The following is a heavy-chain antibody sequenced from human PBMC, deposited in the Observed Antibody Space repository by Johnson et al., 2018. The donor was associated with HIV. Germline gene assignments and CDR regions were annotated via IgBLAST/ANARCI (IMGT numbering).Heavy chain of an antibody. D-gene: IGHD6-13*01. Sequence: VQLVESGGGLVQPGGSLRLSCAASGFTFCNYAMHLVRQAPGKGLEWVSGVNWNGVSINYADSVKGRFSISRDNVKNSLHLQMNSLRVEDTAFYYCARSNSPGIAAGFTLYLATEVDAFDIWGLGTMVIVSS. CDR1: GFTFCNYA. J-gene: IGHJ3*02. CDR2: VNWNGVSI. CDR3: ARSNSPGIAAGFTLYLATEVDAFDI. V-gene: IGHV3-20*04.